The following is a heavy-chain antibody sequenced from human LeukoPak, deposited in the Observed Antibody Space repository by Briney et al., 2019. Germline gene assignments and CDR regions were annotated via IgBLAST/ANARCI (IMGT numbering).Heavy chain of an antibody. D-gene: IGHD1-1*01. CDR3: AKDRNDWKQGIDS. CDR1: GFIFSDHA. CDR2: ISARVGRT. Sequence: PGGSLRLSCPASGFIFSDHAMNWVRQAPGKGLEWVSIISARVGRTYYADSVKGRFTISRDNSKNTLYLQMNSLRVEDTAVYYCAKDRNDWKQGIDSWGQGTLVTVST. J-gene: IGHJ4*02. V-gene: IGHV3-23*01.